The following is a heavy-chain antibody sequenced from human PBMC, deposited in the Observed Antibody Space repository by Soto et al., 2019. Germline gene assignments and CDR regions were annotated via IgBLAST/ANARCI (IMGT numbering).Heavy chain of an antibody. J-gene: IGHJ4*02. CDR1: GGSFSGYY. CDR3: ARDKITGLFDY. Sequence: SETLSLTCAVYGGSFSGYYWTWMRQPPGTGLEWIGEINHSGSTNYNPSLKSRVTISVDTSKNQFSLKLTSVTAADTAVYYCARDKITGLFDYWGQGTLVTVSS. V-gene: IGHV4-34*01. D-gene: IGHD2-8*02. CDR2: INHSGST.